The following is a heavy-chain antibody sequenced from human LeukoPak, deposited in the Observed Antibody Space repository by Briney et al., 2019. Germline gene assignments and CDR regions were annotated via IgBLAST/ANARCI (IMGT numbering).Heavy chain of an antibody. CDR1: GGSFSGYY. Sequence: SETLSLTCAVYGGSFSGYYWSWIRQPPGKGLEWIGEINHSGSTNYNPSLKSRVTISVDTSKNQFSLKLSSVTAADTAVYYCARQEWELLSEDYWGQGTLVTVSS. CDR2: INHSGST. D-gene: IGHD1-26*01. J-gene: IGHJ4*02. V-gene: IGHV4-34*01. CDR3: ARQEWELLSEDY.